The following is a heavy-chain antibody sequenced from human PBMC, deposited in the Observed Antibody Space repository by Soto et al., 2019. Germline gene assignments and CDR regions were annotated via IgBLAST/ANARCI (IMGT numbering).Heavy chain of an antibody. CDR1: GGSISSSSYY. J-gene: IGHJ4*02. D-gene: IGHD5-18*01. CDR3: ANWEGSGYSYGNFDY. Sequence: SETLSLTCTVSGGSISSSSYYWGWILKPPGKGLELIGSIYYSGSTYYNPSLNRRVTISVDTSKNQFSLKLSSVTAAETAVYYCANWEGSGYSYGNFDYWGQGTLVTVSS. CDR2: IYYSGST. V-gene: IGHV4-39*01.